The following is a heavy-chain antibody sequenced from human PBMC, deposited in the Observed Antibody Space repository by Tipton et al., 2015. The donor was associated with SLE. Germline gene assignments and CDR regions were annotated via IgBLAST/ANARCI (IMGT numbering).Heavy chain of an antibody. V-gene: IGHV3-30-3*01. D-gene: IGHD3-16*01. CDR3: AKAIDLGEDGDYYYGLDV. Sequence: RSLRLSCAASGFTFSSYAMHWVRQAPGKGLEWVAVISYDGSNKYYADSVKGRFTISRDNSKNTLYLQMNSLRAEDTAVYYCAKAIDLGEDGDYYYGLDVWGQGTTVTVSS. J-gene: IGHJ6*02. CDR2: ISYDGSNK. CDR1: GFTFSSYA.